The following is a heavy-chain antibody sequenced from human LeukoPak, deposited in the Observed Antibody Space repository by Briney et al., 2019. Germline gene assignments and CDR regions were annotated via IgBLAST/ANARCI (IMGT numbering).Heavy chain of an antibody. J-gene: IGHJ4*02. CDR1: GGSISSSY. CDR3: ARLRGDRTAMVDY. D-gene: IGHD5-18*01. V-gene: IGHV4-4*09. CDR2: ISTSAGT. Sequence: SETLSLTCTVSGGSISSSYWSWIRQPPGKGLKWIGYISTSAGTDYNPSLRSRVTISVDTSKNQFSLTLSSVTAADTAVYYCARLRGDRTAMVDYWGQGTLVTVSS.